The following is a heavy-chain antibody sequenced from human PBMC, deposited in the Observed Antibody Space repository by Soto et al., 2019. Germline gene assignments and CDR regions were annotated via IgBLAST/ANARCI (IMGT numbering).Heavy chain of an antibody. V-gene: IGHV4-34*01. CDR3: ARSLSRYSSSWYFRY. Sequence: QVQLQQWGAGLLKPSETLSLTCAVYGGSFSGYYWSWIRQPPGKGLEWIGEINHSGSTNYNPSLKRRVTISVDTSKNQFSLKLSSVTAADTAVYYCARSLSRYSSSWYFRYWGQGTLVTVSS. D-gene: IGHD6-13*01. CDR1: GGSFSGYY. J-gene: IGHJ4*02. CDR2: INHSGST.